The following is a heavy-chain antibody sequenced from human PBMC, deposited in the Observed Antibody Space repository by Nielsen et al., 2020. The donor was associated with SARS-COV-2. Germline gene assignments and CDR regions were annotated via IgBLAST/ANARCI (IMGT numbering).Heavy chain of an antibody. CDR3: VRIDMATISVDY. Sequence: SETLSLTCIVSGGSISSGSHYWSWIRQPPGKGLEWIGYIFYRGNNNYTPSLKSRVTISVDTSKNQFSLKVNSVTAADTAVYYCVRIDMATISVDYWGRGTLVTVSS. D-gene: IGHD5-24*01. CDR2: IFYRGNN. CDR1: GGSISSGSHY. J-gene: IGHJ4*02. V-gene: IGHV4-61*01.